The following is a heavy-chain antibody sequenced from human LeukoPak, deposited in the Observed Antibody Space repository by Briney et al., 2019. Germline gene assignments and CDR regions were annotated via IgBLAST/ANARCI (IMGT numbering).Heavy chain of an antibody. V-gene: IGHV3-7*01. D-gene: IGHD1-14*01. J-gene: IGHJ4*02. Sequence: GGSLRLSCAASGFTFSSHWMSWVRQAPGKGLEWVAHINQDGSERYYVDSVKGRFTISRDSAENSLYLQMNSLRDEDTAVYYCARGSYRALEYWGQGNLVTVSS. CDR1: GFTFSSHW. CDR3: ARGSYRALEY. CDR2: INQDGSER.